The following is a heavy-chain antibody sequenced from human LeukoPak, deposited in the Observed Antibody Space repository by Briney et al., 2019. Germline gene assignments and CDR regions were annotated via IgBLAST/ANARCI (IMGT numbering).Heavy chain of an antibody. Sequence: SETLSLTCTVSGGSISRYYWSWIRQPPGKGLEWIGYIYYSGSTNYNPSLKSRVTISVDTTKNQFSLQLNSVTPEDTAVYYCAREPSGSSYDYWGQGTLVTVSS. J-gene: IGHJ4*02. V-gene: IGHV4-59*12. CDR2: IYYSGST. CDR3: AREPSGSSYDY. D-gene: IGHD6-13*01. CDR1: GGSISRYY.